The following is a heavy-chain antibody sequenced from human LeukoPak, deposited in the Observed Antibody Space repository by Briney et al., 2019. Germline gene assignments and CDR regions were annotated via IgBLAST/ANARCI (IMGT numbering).Heavy chain of an antibody. Sequence: SETLSLTCAVYGGSFSGYYWSWIRQPPGKGLEWIGEIYHSGSTNYNPSLKSRVTISVDTSKNQFSLKLSSVTAADTAVYYCASGGWYVDYWGQGTLVTVSS. CDR3: ASGGWYVDY. CDR2: IYHSGST. V-gene: IGHV4-34*01. CDR1: GGSFSGYY. D-gene: IGHD6-19*01. J-gene: IGHJ4*02.